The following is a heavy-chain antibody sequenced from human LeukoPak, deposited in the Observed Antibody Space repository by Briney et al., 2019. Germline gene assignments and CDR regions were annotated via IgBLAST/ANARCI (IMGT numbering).Heavy chain of an antibody. V-gene: IGHV3-53*01. CDR1: GFTFSSYS. J-gene: IGHJ4*02. CDR2: VYSGGST. D-gene: IGHD2-2*01. Sequence: GGSLRLSCAASGFTFSSYSMNWVRQAPGKGLEWVSVVYSGGSTYYADSVKGRFTISRDNSKNTLYLQMNSLRAEDTALYYCATTYCSSTSCYPYYFDYWGQGTLVTVSS. CDR3: ATTYCSSTSCYPYYFDY.